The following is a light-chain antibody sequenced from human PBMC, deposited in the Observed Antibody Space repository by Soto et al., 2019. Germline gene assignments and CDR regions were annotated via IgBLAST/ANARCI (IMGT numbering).Light chain of an antibody. V-gene: IGKV1-5*03. CDR3: QQSYSTPPWT. CDR1: QSISSW. Sequence: DIQMTQSPSTLSASIGDRVTITCRASQSISSWLAWYQQKPGKAPKFLIHKVSTLVSGVPSRFSGSGSGTDFTLTISSLQPEDFATYFCQQSYSTPPWTFGQGTKVDI. CDR2: KVS. J-gene: IGKJ1*01.